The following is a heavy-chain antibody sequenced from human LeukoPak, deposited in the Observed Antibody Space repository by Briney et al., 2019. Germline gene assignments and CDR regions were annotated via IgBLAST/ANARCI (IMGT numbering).Heavy chain of an antibody. CDR1: GFTFSSYS. CDR2: ISSSSSTI. CDR3: AREGSSGWYYYYYGMDV. V-gene: IGHV3-48*04. Sequence: PGGSLRLTCAGSGFTFSSYSMNWVRQAPGKGLEGVPYISSSSSTIYYADSVKGRFTISRDNAKNSLYLQMNSLRAEDTAVYYCAREGSSGWYYYYYGMDVWGQGTTVTVSS. J-gene: IGHJ6*02. D-gene: IGHD6-19*01.